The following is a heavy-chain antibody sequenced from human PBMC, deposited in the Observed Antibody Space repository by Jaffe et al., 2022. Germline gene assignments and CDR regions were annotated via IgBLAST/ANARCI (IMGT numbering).Heavy chain of an antibody. J-gene: IGHJ3*02. D-gene: IGHD1-26*01. Sequence: QVQLQESGPGLVKPSQTLSLTCTVSGGSISSGSYYWSWIRQPAGKGLEWIGRIYTSGSTNYNPSLKSRVTISVDTSKNQFSLKLSSVTAADTAVYYCAREVYRSGSYYPGDAFDIWGQGTMVTVSS. CDR1: GGSISSGSYY. V-gene: IGHV4-61*02. CDR2: IYTSGST. CDR3: AREVYRSGSYYPGDAFDI.